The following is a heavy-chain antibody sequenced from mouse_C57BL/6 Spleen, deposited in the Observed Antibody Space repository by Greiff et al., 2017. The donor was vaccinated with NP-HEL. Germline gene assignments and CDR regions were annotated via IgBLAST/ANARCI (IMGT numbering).Heavy chain of an antibody. CDR2: INPNNGGT. CDR3: APLGYDDYDDYFDY. J-gene: IGHJ2*01. V-gene: IGHV1-22*01. D-gene: IGHD2-4*01. CDR1: GYTFTDYY. Sequence: EVKLQESGPELVKPGASVKLSCKASGYTFTDYYMHWVKQSPGKSLEWIGYINPNNGGTSYNQKFKGKATLTVNKSSSTAYMELRSLTSEDSAVYYCAPLGYDDYDDYFDYWGQGTTLTVSS.